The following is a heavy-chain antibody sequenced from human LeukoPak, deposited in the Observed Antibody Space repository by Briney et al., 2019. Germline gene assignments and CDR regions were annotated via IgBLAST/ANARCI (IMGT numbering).Heavy chain of an antibody. D-gene: IGHD1/OR15-1a*01. CDR3: ARIRENNDWYFDL. J-gene: IGHJ2*01. V-gene: IGHV4-34*01. CDR2: INHSGST. Sequence: LRLSCAASGFTFSSYSMNWVRQAPGKGLEWIGEINHSGSTNYNPSLKSRVTISVDTSKNQFSLKLSSVTAADTAVYYCARIRENNDWYFDLWGRGTLVTVSS. CDR1: GFTFSSYS.